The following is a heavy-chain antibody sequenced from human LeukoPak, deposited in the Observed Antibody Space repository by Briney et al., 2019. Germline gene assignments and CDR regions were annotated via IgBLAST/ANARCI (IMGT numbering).Heavy chain of an antibody. CDR3: ARRADAYSHPYDY. CDR2: IYSDNT. CDR1: GFTVSSNS. Sequence: GGSLRLSCAASGFTVSSNSMSWVRQAPGKGLEWVSFIYSDNTHYSDSVRGRFTISRDNSKNTLYLQMNSLRAEDTAVYYCARRADAYSHPYDYWGQGTLVTVSS. D-gene: IGHD3-16*01. V-gene: IGHV3-53*01. J-gene: IGHJ4*02.